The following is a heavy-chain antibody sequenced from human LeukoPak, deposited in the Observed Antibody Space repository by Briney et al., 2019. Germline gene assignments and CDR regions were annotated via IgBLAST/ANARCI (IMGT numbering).Heavy chain of an antibody. V-gene: IGHV1-69*10. CDR1: GYIFTDYY. CDR3: AAIPVFGVVLHQEPV. J-gene: IGHJ6*04. CDR2: FIPILGTA. D-gene: IGHD3-3*01. Sequence: ASVKVSCKASGYIFTDYYMYWVRQAPGQGLEWMGVFIPILGTANSTQKFQGRVTITADISTNTAYMELSSLRSEDTAVYFCAAIPVFGVVLHQEPVWGKGTTVTVSS.